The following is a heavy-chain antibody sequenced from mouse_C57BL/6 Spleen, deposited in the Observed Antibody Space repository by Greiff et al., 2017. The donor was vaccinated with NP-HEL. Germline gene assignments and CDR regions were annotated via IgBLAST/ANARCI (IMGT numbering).Heavy chain of an antibody. Sequence: QVQLQQPGAELVMPGASVKLSCKASGYTFTSYWMHWVKQRPGQGLEWIGEIDPSDSYTNYNQKFKGKSTLTVDKSSSTAYMQLSSLTSEDSAVYYCARWANYPFDYGGQGTTLTVSS. D-gene: IGHD2-1*01. CDR1: GYTFTSYW. J-gene: IGHJ2*01. CDR3: ARWANYPFDY. V-gene: IGHV1-69*01. CDR2: IDPSDSYT.